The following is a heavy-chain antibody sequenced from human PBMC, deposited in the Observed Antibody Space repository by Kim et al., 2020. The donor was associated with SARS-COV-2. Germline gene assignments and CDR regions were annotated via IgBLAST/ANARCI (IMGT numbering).Heavy chain of an antibody. CDR3: ATRGGSSSSKDYYYYGMDV. D-gene: IGHD6-6*01. V-gene: IGHV1-18*01. J-gene: IGHJ6*02. CDR2: ISAYNGNT. Sequence: ASVKVSCKASGYTFTSYGISWVRQAPGQGLEWMGWISAYNGNTNYAQKLQGRVTMTTDTSTSTAYMELRSLRSDDTAVYYCATRGGSSSSKDYYYYGMDVWGQGTTVTVSS. CDR1: GYTFTSYG.